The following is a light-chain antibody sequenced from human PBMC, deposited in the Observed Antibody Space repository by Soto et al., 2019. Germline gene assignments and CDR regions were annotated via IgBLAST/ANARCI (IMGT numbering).Light chain of an antibody. J-gene: IGKJ4*01. V-gene: IGKV1-5*03. CDR3: QHYKSWPLT. CDR2: KAS. Sequence: DIQMTQSPSTLSGSVGDRVTITCRASQTISSWLAWYQQKPGKAPKLLIYKASTLKSGVPSRFSGSGSGTEFTLTISSLQPDDFALYYCQHYKSWPLTFGGGTKVDIK. CDR1: QTISSW.